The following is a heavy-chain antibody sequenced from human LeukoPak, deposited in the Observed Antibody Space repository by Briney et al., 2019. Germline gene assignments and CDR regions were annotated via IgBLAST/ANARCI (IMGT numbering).Heavy chain of an antibody. J-gene: IGHJ4*02. CDR1: GFTFSSYP. Sequence: GGSLRLSCAASGFTFSSYPMHWVRQAPGTGLEWVSVISYDGSYRNYADSVKGRFTISRDNSKNTLHLQMNSLRAEDTAVYYCARDSSYYKGFDYWGQGTLVTVSS. CDR2: ISYDGSYR. V-gene: IGHV3-30*17. CDR3: ARDSSYYKGFDY. D-gene: IGHD3-10*01.